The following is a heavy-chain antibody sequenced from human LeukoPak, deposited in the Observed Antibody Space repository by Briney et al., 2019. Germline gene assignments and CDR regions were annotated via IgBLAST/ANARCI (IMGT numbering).Heavy chain of an antibody. D-gene: IGHD6-13*01. CDR2: INPNSGGT. V-gene: IGHV1-2*02. J-gene: IGHJ5*02. CDR1: GYTLTGYY. CDR3: AIVGIAAACRWFDP. Sequence: GASVKVSCKASGYTLTGYYMHWVRPAAGQELEWMGWINPNSGGTNHAQKFHGRVTMTKHTSISTTYMELSRLRSDDTTVYYRAIVGIAAACRWFDPWGQGTLVTVSS.